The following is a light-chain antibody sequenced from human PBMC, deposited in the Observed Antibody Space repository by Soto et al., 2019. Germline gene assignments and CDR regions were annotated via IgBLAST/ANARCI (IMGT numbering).Light chain of an antibody. Sequence: QSALTQPPSVSGAPGQRVIISCTGSSSNIGAGYDVHWYQQLPGTAPKLLIFGNNNRPSGVPDRFSGSKSGTSASLAITGLQAEDEADYYCQSYDSSLSGWVFGGGTKLTVL. V-gene: IGLV1-40*01. CDR1: SSNIGAGYD. J-gene: IGLJ3*02. CDR3: QSYDSSLSGWV. CDR2: GNN.